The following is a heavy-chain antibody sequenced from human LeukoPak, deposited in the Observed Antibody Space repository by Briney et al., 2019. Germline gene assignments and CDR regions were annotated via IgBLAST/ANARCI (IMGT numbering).Heavy chain of an antibody. CDR3: AKDSSGHKN. CDR2: INQDGTEK. V-gene: IGHV3-7*03. CDR1: GFTFTTYW. Sequence: GESLRLSCAASGFTFTTYWMTWVRQAPGKGLEWVANINQDGTEKYYVDSVKGRFTISRDNAKNSLYLQLNTLRVADTAVYYCAKDSSGHKNWGQGTLVTVSS. J-gene: IGHJ4*02. D-gene: IGHD6-19*01.